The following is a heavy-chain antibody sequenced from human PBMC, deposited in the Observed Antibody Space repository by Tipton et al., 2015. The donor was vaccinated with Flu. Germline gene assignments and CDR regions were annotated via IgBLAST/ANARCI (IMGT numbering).Heavy chain of an antibody. V-gene: IGHV3-48*04. CDR1: GFNFNTYS. CDR3: ARVILYSDSHYMDV. J-gene: IGHJ6*03. CDR2: ISGPSGTI. D-gene: IGHD3-22*01. Sequence: SLRLSCAASGFNFNTYSMNWVRQAPGKGLEWLSYISGPSGTIYYADSMRGRFTISRDNTRNSLYLQMNSLRAEDTAVYYCARVILYSDSHYMDVWGKGTTVTVSS.